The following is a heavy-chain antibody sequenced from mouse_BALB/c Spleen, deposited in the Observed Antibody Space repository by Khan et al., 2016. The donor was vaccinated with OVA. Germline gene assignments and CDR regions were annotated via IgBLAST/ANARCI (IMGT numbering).Heavy chain of an antibody. J-gene: IGHJ4*01. CDR2: INTYTGEP. CDR1: VYTFPNYG. D-gene: IGHD2-10*01. Sequence: QIQLVQSGPELKKPGETVKISCKASVYTFPNYGMNWVKQAPGKGLKWMGWINTYTGEPTYADDFTGRFAFSLDTSASTSYLQLNNLKTEDTATFFCARPPYFSYVMVYWGQGTSVTVSS. CDR3: ARPPYFSYVMVY. V-gene: IGHV9-3-1*01.